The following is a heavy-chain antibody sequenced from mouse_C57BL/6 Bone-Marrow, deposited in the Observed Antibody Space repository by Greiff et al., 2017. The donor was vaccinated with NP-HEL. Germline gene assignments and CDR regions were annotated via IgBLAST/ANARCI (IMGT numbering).Heavy chain of an antibody. V-gene: IGHV5-16*01. D-gene: IGHD1-1*01. CDR1: GFTFSDYY. J-gene: IGHJ2*01. Sequence: EVQRVESEGGLVQPGSSMKLSCTASGFTFSDYYMAWVRQVPEKGLEWVANINYDGSSTYYLDSLKSRFIISRDNAKNILYLQMSSLKSEDTATYYCARVPSRGSSVYYFDYWGQGTTLTVSS. CDR3: ARVPSRGSSVYYFDY. CDR2: INYDGSST.